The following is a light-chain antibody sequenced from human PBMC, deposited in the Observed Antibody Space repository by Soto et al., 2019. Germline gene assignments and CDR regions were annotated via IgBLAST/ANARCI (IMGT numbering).Light chain of an antibody. CDR1: SSNIGAGYD. V-gene: IGLV1-40*01. Sequence: VLTQPPSVSGAPGQSVTISCTGSSSNIGAGYDVHWYQQLPGTAPKLLIYGDSHRPSGVPDRFSGSKSGTSASLAITGLQAEDEADYYCQSYDSSLSVVVFGGGTKLTVL. CDR3: QSYDSSLSVVV. J-gene: IGLJ2*01. CDR2: GDS.